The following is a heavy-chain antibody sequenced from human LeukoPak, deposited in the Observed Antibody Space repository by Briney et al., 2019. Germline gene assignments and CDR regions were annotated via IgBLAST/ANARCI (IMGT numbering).Heavy chain of an antibody. V-gene: IGHV1-18*01. CDR1: GYTFTRHG. CDR3: ARDPSNTSGWKTWFDP. CDR2: ISGYNGDT. J-gene: IGHJ5*02. D-gene: IGHD6-19*01. Sequence: GASVKVSCKASGYTFTRHGISWVRQAPGQGLEWMGWISGYNGDTNYAQKFQGRVTVTTDTSTSTAYLELRSLTSDDTAVYYCARDPSNTSGWKTWFDPWGQGTPVTVSS.